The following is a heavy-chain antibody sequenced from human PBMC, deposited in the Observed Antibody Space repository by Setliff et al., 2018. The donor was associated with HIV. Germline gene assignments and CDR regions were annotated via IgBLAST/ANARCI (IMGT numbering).Heavy chain of an antibody. CDR2: IYYRGST. CDR1: GGSISSSSYY. V-gene: IGHV4-39*01. J-gene: IGHJ6*03. CDR3: ARGRYRSRWYASDHYYIDV. Sequence: PSETLSLTFTVSGGSISSSSYYWGWIRQPPGKGLQWIGSIYYRGSTYYNPSLKSRVTISVDTSKNQFSLKLRSVTAADTALYYCARGRYRSRWYASDHYYIDVWGNGTTVTVSS. D-gene: IGHD6-13*01.